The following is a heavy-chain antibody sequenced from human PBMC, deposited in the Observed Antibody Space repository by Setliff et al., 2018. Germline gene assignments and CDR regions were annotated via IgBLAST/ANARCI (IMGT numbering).Heavy chain of an antibody. CDR3: AISTIFGVVSPTPDAFDI. Sequence: GASVKVSCKASGGTFSSYAISWVRQAPGQGLEWMGGIIPIFGTANYAQKFQGRVTITADKSTSTAYMELSSLRSEDTAGYYCAISTIFGVVSPTPDAFDIWGQGTMVTVSS. D-gene: IGHD3-3*01. CDR1: GGTFSSYA. V-gene: IGHV1-69*06. J-gene: IGHJ3*02. CDR2: IIPIFGTA.